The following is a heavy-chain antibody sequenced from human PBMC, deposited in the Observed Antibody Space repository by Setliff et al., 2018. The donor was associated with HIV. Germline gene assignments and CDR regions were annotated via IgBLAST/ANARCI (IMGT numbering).Heavy chain of an antibody. CDR2: IIPIFGTT. J-gene: IGHJ6*04. D-gene: IGHD3-10*01. CDR3: ARGKGVRGVIITGGLDV. Sequence: GASVKVSCKASGGRFSNYGISWVRQAPGQGLEWMGGIIPIFGTTNYAQMFQGRLTMTRSTSMDTTNLELRSLRSEDTAVYYCARGKGVRGVIITGGLDVWGKGTTVTVSS. CDR1: GGRFSNYG. V-gene: IGHV1-69*05.